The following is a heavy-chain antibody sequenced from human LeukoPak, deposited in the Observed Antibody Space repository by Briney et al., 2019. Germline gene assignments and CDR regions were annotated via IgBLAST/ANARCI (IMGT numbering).Heavy chain of an antibody. D-gene: IGHD3-22*01. CDR1: GFTFSSYN. CDR3: ARDRYYDSGGYYFDY. CDR2: ISGSSGTI. Sequence: GGSLRLSCTASGFTFSSYNMNWVRQAPGKGLEWVSHISGSSGTIYYADSVKGRFTISRDNAKNALYLQMNSLRDEDTAVYYCARDRYYDSGGYYFDYWGQGTLVTVSS. J-gene: IGHJ4*02. V-gene: IGHV3-48*02.